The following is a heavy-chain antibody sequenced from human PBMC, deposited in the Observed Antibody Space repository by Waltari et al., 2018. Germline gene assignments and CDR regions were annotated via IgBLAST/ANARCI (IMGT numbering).Heavy chain of an antibody. CDR1: GYRLGSFY. J-gene: IGHJ6*02. D-gene: IGHD1-1*01. CDR3: ARLRQPASYYYGMDV. Sequence: EVQLVQSGAEVKKSGESLKISCKSSGYRLGSFYISWVRQMPGKGLEWMGIIYPGDSDTRYSPSFQGQVTISVDRSINTAYLQWGSLKATDTAMYYCARLRQPASYYYGMDVWGQGTTITVSS. V-gene: IGHV5-51*01. CDR2: IYPGDSDT.